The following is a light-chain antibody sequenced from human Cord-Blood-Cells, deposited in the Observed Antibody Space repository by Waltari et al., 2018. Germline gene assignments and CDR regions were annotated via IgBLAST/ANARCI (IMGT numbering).Light chain of an antibody. CDR2: GTS. Sequence: QSVLTQPPSVSGAPGQRVTISCTGSSSNIGAGYDVHWYQQLPGTAPKLLIYGTSNRPVGVPDRFSGAKSGTASSLAITGLQAEDEADYYCQSYDSSLSGSVFGGVTKLTVL. V-gene: IGLV1-40*01. CDR3: QSYDSSLSGSV. CDR1: SSNIGAGYD. J-gene: IGLJ3*02.